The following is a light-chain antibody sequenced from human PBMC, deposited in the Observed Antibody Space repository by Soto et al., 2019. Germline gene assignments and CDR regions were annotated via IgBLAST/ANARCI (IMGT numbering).Light chain of an antibody. CDR1: QSVSSY. CDR3: QQYGTTPPWT. CDR2: AAS. Sequence: EIVMTQSPAALSLSIGDRATLSCRASQSVSSYLAWYQQKPGQAPRLLIYAASRRAPGIPDRFSASGSGTDFTLTISRLEPEDFAVYFCQQYGTTPPWTFGQGTKVDIK. V-gene: IGKV3-20*01. J-gene: IGKJ1*01.